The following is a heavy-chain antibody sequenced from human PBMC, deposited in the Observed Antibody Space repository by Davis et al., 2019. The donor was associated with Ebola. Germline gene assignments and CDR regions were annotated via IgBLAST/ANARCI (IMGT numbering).Heavy chain of an antibody. CDR3: ARVEWELYYFDY. D-gene: IGHD1-26*01. CDR2: INTDGSST. CDR1: GFTFSSYW. V-gene: IGHV3-74*01. J-gene: IGHJ4*02. Sequence: GGSLRLSCAASGFTFSSYWMHWVRQAPGKGLVWVSRINTDGSSTRYADSVKGRFTISRDNAKNTLYLQMNSLRAEDTAVYYCARVEWELYYFDYWGQGTLVTVSS.